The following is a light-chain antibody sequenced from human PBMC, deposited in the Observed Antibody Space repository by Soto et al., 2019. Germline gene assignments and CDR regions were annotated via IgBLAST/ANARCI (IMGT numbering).Light chain of an antibody. CDR2: EDT. Sequence: QSALTQPASVSGSPGQSITISCTGTSRDVGIYNLVSWYQLHPGKVPKLIIYEDTKRHSGISSRFSGSESGITAFLTISGLQAEDEADYYCCSYAGSSTYVFGTGTKVTVL. J-gene: IGLJ1*01. CDR1: SRDVGIYNL. CDR3: CSYAGSSTYV. V-gene: IGLV2-23*01.